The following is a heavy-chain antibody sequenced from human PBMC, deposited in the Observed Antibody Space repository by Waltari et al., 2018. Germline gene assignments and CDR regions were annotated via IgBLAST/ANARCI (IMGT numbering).Heavy chain of an antibody. CDR2: INHHGST. V-gene: IGHV4-34*01. D-gene: IGHD5-18*01. CDR1: GGSFSRYY. Sequence: QVQLQQWGAGLLKPSETLSLTCAVYGGSFSRYYWSWIRTPPGKGLEWIGEINHHGSTNYNPSLKSRVTISVDTSKNQFSLKLSSVTAADTAVYYCARVPVDTAIIDAFDIWGQGTMVTVSS. CDR3: ARVPVDTAIIDAFDI. J-gene: IGHJ3*02.